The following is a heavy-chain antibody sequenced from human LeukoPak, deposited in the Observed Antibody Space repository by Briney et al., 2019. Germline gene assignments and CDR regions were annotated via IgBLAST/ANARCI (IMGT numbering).Heavy chain of an antibody. CDR1: GFTFSSYW. CDR2: IKQDGSEK. CDR3: ASQDSSSWYGAFDI. Sequence: PGGSLRLSCAASGFTFSSYWMSWVRQAPGKGLEWVANIKQDGSEKYYVDSVKGRFTISRDNAKNSLYLQMNSLRAEDTAVYYCASQDSSSWYGAFDIWGQGTMVTVSS. J-gene: IGHJ3*02. D-gene: IGHD6-13*01. V-gene: IGHV3-7*01.